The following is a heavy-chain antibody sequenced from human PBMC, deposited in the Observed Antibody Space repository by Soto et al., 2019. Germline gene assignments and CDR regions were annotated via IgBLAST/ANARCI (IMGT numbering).Heavy chain of an antibody. V-gene: IGHV4-39*01. CDR3: ARLHGYCISSSCHGHYAMDV. D-gene: IGHD2-2*01. CDR1: SASISSSSYT. J-gene: IGHJ6*02. Sequence: SETLSLTCTVSSASISSSSYTWGWIRQPPGKGLEWIGSIYYSGTTYYNPSLNSRVTVSVDTSKNQFSLKVTSVTAADTAVYYCARLHGYCISSSCHGHYAMDVWGQGTTVTVS. CDR2: IYYSGTT.